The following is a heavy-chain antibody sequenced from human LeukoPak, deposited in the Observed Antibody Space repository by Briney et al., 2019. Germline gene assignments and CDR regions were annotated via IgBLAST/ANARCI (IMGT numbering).Heavy chain of an antibody. CDR2: IRYDGSNK. D-gene: IGHD3-10*01. CDR3: AKASITMVRGVMVDYYYMDV. V-gene: IGHV3-30*02. Sequence: PGGSLRLSCAASGFTFSSYGMHWVRQAPGKGLEWVAFIRYDGSNKYYADSVKGRFTISRDNSKNTLYLQMNSLRAEDTAVYYCAKASITMVRGVMVDYYYMDVWGKGTTVTISS. J-gene: IGHJ6*03. CDR1: GFTFSSYG.